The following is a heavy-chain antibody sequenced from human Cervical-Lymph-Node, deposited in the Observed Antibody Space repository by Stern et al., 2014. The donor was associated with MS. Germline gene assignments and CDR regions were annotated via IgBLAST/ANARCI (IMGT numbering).Heavy chain of an antibody. CDR3: VRGLIGFDYGYFDL. Sequence: QLVQSGADVKKPPSSVNVSCKASGGTFNSFTVSWVRQAPGQGFEWMGWIMPSFESTNFAQKIRHRVTITADTYTHTVPMQLSSLKSDDTAMYYCVRGLIGFDYGYFDLWGRGTLVTVSS. J-gene: IGHJ2*01. CDR2: IMPSFEST. D-gene: IGHD2-21*01. V-gene: IGHV1-69*06. CDR1: GGTFNSFT.